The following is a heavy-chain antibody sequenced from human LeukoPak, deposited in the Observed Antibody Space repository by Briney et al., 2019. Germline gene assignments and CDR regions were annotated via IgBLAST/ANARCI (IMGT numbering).Heavy chain of an antibody. V-gene: IGHV4-39*01. CDR1: GGSISSSSYY. CDR2: MYYGRST. CDR3: AGLHSYYATYYFDY. J-gene: IGHJ4*02. D-gene: IGHD1-26*01. Sequence: SETLSLTCTVSGGSISSSSYYWGWNRPPPGKGLVWIGSMYYGRSTNYNPSLKSRVTISLDTSKNQLSLKLRSVTAADTSIYFCAGLHSYYATYYFDYWGQGTLVTVSS.